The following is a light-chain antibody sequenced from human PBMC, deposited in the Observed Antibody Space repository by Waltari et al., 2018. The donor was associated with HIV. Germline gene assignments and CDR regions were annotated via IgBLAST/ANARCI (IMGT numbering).Light chain of an antibody. J-gene: IGKJ1*01. CDR2: WAS. CDR3: QQYYGIPRT. Sequence: DIVMTQSPDSLAVSLGERATINCKSTQSVLYSSKNKYYLACFQQKPGQPPKLLIYWASTRESGVPDRFSGSGSGTDFALTISSLQAEDVAVYYCQQYYGIPRTFGQGTKVEI. V-gene: IGKV4-1*01. CDR1: QSVLYSSKNKYY.